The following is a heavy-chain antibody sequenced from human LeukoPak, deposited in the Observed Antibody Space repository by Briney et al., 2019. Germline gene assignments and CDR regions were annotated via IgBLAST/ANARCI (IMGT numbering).Heavy chain of an antibody. CDR2: IKSKTDGGTT. D-gene: IGHD5-18*01. V-gene: IGHV3-15*01. CDR1: GLTFSNAW. Sequence: PGGSLRLSCAASGLTFSNAWMSWVRQAPGKGLEWVGRIKSKTDGGTTDYAAPVKGRFTISRDDSKNTLYLQMNRLKTEDTALYYCARDHPDTAFDYWGQGTLVTVSS. CDR3: ARDHPDTAFDY. J-gene: IGHJ4*02.